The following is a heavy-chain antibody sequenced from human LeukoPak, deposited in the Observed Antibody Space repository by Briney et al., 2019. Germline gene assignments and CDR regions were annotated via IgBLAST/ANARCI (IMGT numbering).Heavy chain of an antibody. V-gene: IGHV3-21*01. J-gene: IGHJ4*02. CDR1: GFTFSSYS. D-gene: IGHD3-22*01. CDR3: ARAYDSSSSFDY. CDR2: ISISRSYM. Sequence: GGYLRLSCAASGFTFSSYSMNWVRQAPGKGLEWVSSISISRSYMYYADSVKGRFTISRDNAKNSLYPQMNSLRAEDTAVYYCARAYDSSSSFDYWGQGTLVTVSS.